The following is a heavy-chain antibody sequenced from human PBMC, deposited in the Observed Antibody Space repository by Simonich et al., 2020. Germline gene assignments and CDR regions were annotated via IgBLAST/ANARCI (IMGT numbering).Heavy chain of an antibody. CDR1: GGSISSSSYY. J-gene: IGHJ3*02. Sequence: QLQLQESGPGLVKPSETLSLTCTVSGGSISSSSYYWGWIRQPPGKGLEWIGSTYYGGSTYYNPSLKSRVTISVDTSKNQFSRKLSSVTAADTAVYYCARHAGFAFDIWGQGTMVTVSS. CDR3: ARHAGFAFDI. D-gene: IGHD6-13*01. V-gene: IGHV4-39*01. CDR2: TYYGGST.